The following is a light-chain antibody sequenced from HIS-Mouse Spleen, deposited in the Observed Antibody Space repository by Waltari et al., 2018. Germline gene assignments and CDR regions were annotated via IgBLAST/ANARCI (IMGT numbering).Light chain of an antibody. CDR1: ALPKKY. J-gene: IGLJ2*01. V-gene: IGLV3-10*01. CDR3: YSTDSSGNHRV. Sequence: SYELTQPPSVSVSPGQTARITCSVDALPKKYAYWYQQKSGQAPVLVIYEDSKQPAGIPERFSGSSSGTMATLTISGAQVEDEADYYCYSTDSSGNHRVFGGGTKLTVL. CDR2: EDS.